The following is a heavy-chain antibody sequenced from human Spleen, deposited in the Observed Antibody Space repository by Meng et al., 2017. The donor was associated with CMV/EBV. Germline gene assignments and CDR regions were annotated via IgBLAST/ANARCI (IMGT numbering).Heavy chain of an antibody. J-gene: IGHJ6*02. D-gene: IGHD1-7*01. CDR3: AKGVAELNYYYYYYGMDV. CDR1: GFTFDDYT. Sequence: GGSLRLSCAVSGFTFDDYTMYWVRQAPGKGLEWVSLISWDGGSTYYADSVKGRFTISRDNSKNSLYLQMNSLRTEDTALYYCAKGVAELNYYYYYYGMDVWGQGTTVTVSS. CDR2: ISWDGGST. V-gene: IGHV3-43*01.